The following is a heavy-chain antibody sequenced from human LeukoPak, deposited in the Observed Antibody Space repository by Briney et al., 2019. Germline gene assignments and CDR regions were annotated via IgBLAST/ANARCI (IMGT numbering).Heavy chain of an antibody. D-gene: IGHD1-7*01. V-gene: IGHV4-34*01. J-gene: IGHJ5*02. CDR2: INHSGST. CDR1: GGSFSGYY. CDR3: ARPITGTDYGGGNWFDP. Sequence: SETLSLTCAVYGGSFSGYYWSWIRQPPGKGLEWSGEINHSGSTNYNPSLKSRVTISVDTSKNQFSLKLSSVTAADTAVYYCARPITGTDYGGGNWFDPWGQGTLVTVSS.